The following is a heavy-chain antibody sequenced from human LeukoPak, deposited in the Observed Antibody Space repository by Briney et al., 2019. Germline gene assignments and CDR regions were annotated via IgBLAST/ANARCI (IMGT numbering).Heavy chain of an antibody. CDR3: ARVRLADERAWAY. V-gene: IGHV1-2*02. J-gene: IGHJ4*02. CDR1: GYTFSDFF. CDR2: ITPKSGDT. D-gene: IGHD3-3*02. Sequence: ASVKVSCKASGYTFSDFFIHWVRQAPGQGLEYVGWITPKSGDTYSPQRFQGRVTMTRDASISTAYMELSSLRSDDTAVYFCARVRLADERAWAYWGQGTLVTVSS.